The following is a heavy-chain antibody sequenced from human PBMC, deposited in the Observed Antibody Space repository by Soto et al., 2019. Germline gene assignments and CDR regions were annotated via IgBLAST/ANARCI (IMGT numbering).Heavy chain of an antibody. D-gene: IGHD2-2*01. Sequence: QVQLQESGPGLVKPSGTLSLTCAVSGGSISSSNWWSWVRQPPGKGLEWIGEIYHSGSTNYNPSLKSRVTISVDKSKHQFSLKLSSVTAADTAVYYCARAPSAAAILRKIYGMDVWGQGTTVTVSS. CDR1: GGSISSSNW. CDR2: IYHSGST. V-gene: IGHV4-4*02. J-gene: IGHJ6*02. CDR3: ARAPSAAAILRKIYGMDV.